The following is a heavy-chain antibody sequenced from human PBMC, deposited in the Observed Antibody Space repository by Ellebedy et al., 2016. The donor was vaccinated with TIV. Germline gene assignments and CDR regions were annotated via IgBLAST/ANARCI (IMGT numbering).Heavy chain of an antibody. CDR2: VFYSGNT. V-gene: IGHV4-39*07. CDR1: GGSIGSSEYY. J-gene: IGHJ4*02. CDR3: AREPQDSGFDY. Sequence: SETLSLXCTVSGGSIGSSEYYWGWLRQSPGKGLEWIGSVFYSGNTYYNPSLKSRVTISLDTSKNQFSLRLRSVTAADTAVYYCAREPQDSGFDYWGRGTVVTVSS. D-gene: IGHD1-26*01.